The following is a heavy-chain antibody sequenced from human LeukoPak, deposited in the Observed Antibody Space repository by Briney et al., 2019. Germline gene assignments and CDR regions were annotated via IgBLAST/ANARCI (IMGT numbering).Heavy chain of an antibody. V-gene: IGHV5-51*01. D-gene: IGHD6-19*01. CDR2: VYPGNSDT. J-gene: IGHJ4*02. Sequence: ESLKISCKGSGYSFTTTWIGWVRQMPGKGLEWMGIVYPGNSDTRYSPSFQGQVTISADKSISTASLQWSSLKALDSGMYFCARLGGYSTGWYIQYWGQGTLVTVSS. CDR3: ARLGGYSTGWYIQY. CDR1: GYSFTTTW.